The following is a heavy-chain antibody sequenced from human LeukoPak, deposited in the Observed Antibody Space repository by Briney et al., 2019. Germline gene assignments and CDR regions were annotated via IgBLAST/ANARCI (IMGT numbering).Heavy chain of an antibody. Sequence: QAGGSLRLSCAASGFTFSSYNMNWVRQAPGKGLERVSYISSSSSTIYYADSVKGRFTISRDNAKNSLYLQMNSLRDEDTAVYYCAREYSSSSGSVSDYWGQGTLVTVSS. CDR3: AREYSSSSGSVSDY. D-gene: IGHD6-6*01. CDR1: GFTFSSYN. V-gene: IGHV3-48*02. CDR2: ISSSSSTI. J-gene: IGHJ4*02.